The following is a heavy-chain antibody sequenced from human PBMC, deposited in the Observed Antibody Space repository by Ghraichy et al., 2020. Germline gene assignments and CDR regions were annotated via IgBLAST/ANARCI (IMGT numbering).Heavy chain of an antibody. V-gene: IGHV3-30*04. CDR2: ISFDGSNR. CDR3: ARLGVWFGEEPLDI. CDR1: GFTFSSSA. J-gene: IGHJ3*02. D-gene: IGHD3-10*01. Sequence: GSLRLSCAASGFTFSSSAMHWVRQAPGKGLEWVEVISFDGSNRYYADFVKGRFTISRDTSKSTLYLQMNSLRPEDTAVYFCARLGVWFGEEPLDIWGRGTMVTVSS.